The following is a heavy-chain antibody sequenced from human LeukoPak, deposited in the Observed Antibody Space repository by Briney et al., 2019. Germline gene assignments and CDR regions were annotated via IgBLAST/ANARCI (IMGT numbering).Heavy chain of an antibody. CDR2: INAGNGNT. J-gene: IGHJ6*04. V-gene: IGHV1-3*01. Sequence: GASVKVSCKASGYTFTSYAMHWVRQAPGQRLEWMGWINAGNGNTKYSQKFQGRVTITRDTSASTAYMELSSLRSEDTAVYYCARVRGVTVIFGSYYYGRDVWGKGTTVTVSS. D-gene: IGHD2-21*02. CDR1: GYTFTSYA. CDR3: ARVRGVTVIFGSYYYGRDV.